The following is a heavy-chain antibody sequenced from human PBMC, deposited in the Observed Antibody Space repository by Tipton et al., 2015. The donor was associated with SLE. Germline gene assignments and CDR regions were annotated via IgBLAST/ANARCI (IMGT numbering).Heavy chain of an antibody. CDR3: ARVTYAATTRRAFEV. CDR1: GFTFSSYH. CDR2: ISNDGKNT. V-gene: IGHV3-74*01. J-gene: IGHJ3*01. Sequence: SLRLSCAASGFTFSSYHISWVRQAPGKGLEWVSRISNDGKNTDYADSVKGRFTISRDNAKNTLYLQMNSLRVEDTAVYYCARVTYAATTRRAFEVWGQGTMVTVSS. D-gene: IGHD2-15*01.